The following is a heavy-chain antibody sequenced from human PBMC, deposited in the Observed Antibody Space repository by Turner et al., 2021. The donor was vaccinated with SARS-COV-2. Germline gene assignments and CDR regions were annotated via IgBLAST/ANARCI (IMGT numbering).Heavy chain of an antibody. V-gene: IGHV1-69*01. Sequence: QVQLVQSGAEVKKPGSSVKVSCKASGSTFSSYVISWVRQAPGQGLEWMGGIIPIFGTANYAQKFQGRVTITADESTSTAYMELSSLRSEDTAVYDCARVYSGSYYGGYYYYGMDVWGQGTTVTVSS. J-gene: IGHJ6*02. CDR3: ARVYSGSYYGGYYYYGMDV. CDR1: GSTFSSYV. D-gene: IGHD1-26*01. CDR2: IIPIFGTA.